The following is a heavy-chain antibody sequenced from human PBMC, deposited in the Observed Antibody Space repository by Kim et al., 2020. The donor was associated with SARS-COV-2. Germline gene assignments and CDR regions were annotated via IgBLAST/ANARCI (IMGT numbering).Heavy chain of an antibody. D-gene: IGHD3-22*01. CDR2: ISGSGGST. Sequence: GGSLRLSCAASGFTFSSYAMSWVRQAPGKGLEWVSAISGSGGSTYYADSVNGRFTISRDNSKNTLYLQMNSLRAEDTAVYYCAKASIAMIVVAPDYWGQGTLVTVSS. CDR1: GFTFSSYA. J-gene: IGHJ4*02. CDR3: AKASIAMIVVAPDY. V-gene: IGHV3-23*01.